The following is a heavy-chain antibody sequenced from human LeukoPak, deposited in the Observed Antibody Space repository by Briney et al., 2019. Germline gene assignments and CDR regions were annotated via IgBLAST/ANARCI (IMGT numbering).Heavy chain of an antibody. CDR1: GFTFGSYS. Sequence: GGSLRLSCAASGFTFGSYSMNWVRQAPGKWLEWVSAISSSSSYIYYADSVKGRFTISRDNAKNSLYLQMNSLRAEDTAVYYCARESRRVSSSTSCYSDYWGQGTLVTVSS. CDR2: ISSSSSYI. D-gene: IGHD2-2*02. J-gene: IGHJ4*02. CDR3: ARESRRVSSSTSCYSDY. V-gene: IGHV3-21*01.